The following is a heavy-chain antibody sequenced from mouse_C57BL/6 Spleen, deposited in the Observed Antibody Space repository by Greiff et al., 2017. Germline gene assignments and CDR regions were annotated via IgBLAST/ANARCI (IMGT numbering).Heavy chain of an antibody. Sequence: VKLMESGAELVRPGTSVKVSCKASGYAFTNYLIEWVKQRPGQGLEWIGVINPGSGGTNYNEKFKGKATLTADKSSSTAYMQLSSLTSEDAAVYFCARSRDGFFDYWGQGTTLTVSS. D-gene: IGHD2-3*01. CDR2: INPGSGGT. V-gene: IGHV1-54*01. CDR3: ARSRDGFFDY. CDR1: GYAFTNYL. J-gene: IGHJ2*01.